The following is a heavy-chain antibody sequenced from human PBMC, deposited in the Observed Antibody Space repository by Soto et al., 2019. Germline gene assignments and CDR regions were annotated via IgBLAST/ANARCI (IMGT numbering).Heavy chain of an antibody. CDR3: VRGGSNYAS. J-gene: IGHJ5*02. D-gene: IGHD4-4*01. CDR1: GFTFSDSW. V-gene: IGHV3-7*03. CDR2: IKPDESEK. Sequence: GSLRLSCTASGFTFSDSWMIWVRQAPGKGLEWVARIKPDESEKKYADSVKGRFSISRDNAKNSMYLQMDSLRGEDTAVYYCVRGGSNYASWGQGTLVTVSS.